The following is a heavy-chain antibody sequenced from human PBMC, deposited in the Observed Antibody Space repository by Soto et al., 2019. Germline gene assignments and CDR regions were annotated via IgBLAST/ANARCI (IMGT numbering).Heavy chain of an antibody. V-gene: IGHV1-46*01. CDR2: INPSGGSA. Sequence: QVQLVQSGAEVTRPGASVKVSCKASGYSFISHYIHWVRQAPGQGLEWMGFINPSGGSATLAQKFQGRVTMTRDTSTSTVYMELNILRSEDAAVYYCARDYLSSKLSLSYFDFWGQGTLVTVSS. CDR3: ARDYLSSKLSLSYFDF. CDR1: GYSFISHY. D-gene: IGHD2-2*01. J-gene: IGHJ4*02.